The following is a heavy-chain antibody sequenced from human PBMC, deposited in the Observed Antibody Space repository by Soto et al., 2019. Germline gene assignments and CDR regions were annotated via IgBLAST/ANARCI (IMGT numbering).Heavy chain of an antibody. CDR1: GFTFSSYA. CDR3: AKAGVAAAGMAYYFDY. J-gene: IGHJ4*02. CDR2: ISGSGGST. V-gene: IGHV3-23*01. Sequence: EVQLLESGGGLVQPGGSLRLSCAASGFTFSSYAMSWVRQAPGKGLEWVSAISGSGGSTYYADSVKGRFTNSRDNSKNTLYLQMNSLRAEDTAVYYCAKAGVAAAGMAYYFDYWGQGTLVTVSS. D-gene: IGHD6-13*01.